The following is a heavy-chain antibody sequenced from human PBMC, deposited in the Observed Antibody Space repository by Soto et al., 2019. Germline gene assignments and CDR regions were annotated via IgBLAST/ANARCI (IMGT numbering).Heavy chain of an antibody. V-gene: IGHV4-34*01. CDR3: ATSAHDAFDV. CDR1: GRSFRHYS. CDR2: ATHREYP. Sequence: QVQLQQWGAGLLKPSETLSPTCAVYGRSFRHYSWTWIRQPPRKGLAWIGEATHREYPNYNPSLKSRVTLSVDASKNQFPMNVHSVTAADTAVYYCATSAHDAFDVWGQGTMVTVSS. J-gene: IGHJ3*01.